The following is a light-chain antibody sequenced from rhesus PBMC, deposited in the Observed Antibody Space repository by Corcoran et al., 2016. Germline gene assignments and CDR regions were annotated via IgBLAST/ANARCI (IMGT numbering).Light chain of an antibody. CDR2: RTS. J-gene: IGKJ1*01. Sequence: EIVLTQSPTSMAVSQGERVTISCTASSNINTNYLHWYQQKPGFPPRLLVYRTSSLPSGVPARFSGSGSGTSYTLTISSMEAEDAANYYCQQGNTVTWTFGQGTKVEIK. CDR1: SNINTN. CDR3: QQGNTVTWT. V-gene: IGKV3-35*01.